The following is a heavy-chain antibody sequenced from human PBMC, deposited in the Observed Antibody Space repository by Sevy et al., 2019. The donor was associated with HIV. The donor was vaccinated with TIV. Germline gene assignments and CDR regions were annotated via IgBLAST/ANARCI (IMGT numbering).Heavy chain of an antibody. CDR3: AKDLLGYSSSYDY. D-gene: IGHD6-6*01. V-gene: IGHV3-9*01. Sequence: GGSLRLSCVASGFTFDDYAMHWVRQAPGKGLEWVSGISWNSGSIGYADSVKGRFTISRDNAKNSLYLQMNSLRAEDTALYYCAKDLLGYSSSYDYWGQGTLVTVSS. J-gene: IGHJ4*02. CDR1: GFTFDDYA. CDR2: ISWNSGSI.